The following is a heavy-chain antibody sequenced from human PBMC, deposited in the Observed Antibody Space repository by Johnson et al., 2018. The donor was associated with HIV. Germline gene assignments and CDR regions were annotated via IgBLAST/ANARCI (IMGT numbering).Heavy chain of an antibody. Sequence: VLLVESGGGLVQPGGSLRLSCAASGFTFSSYAMSWVRHAPGKGLEWVSAISGSGGSTYYADSVKGRFTISRDNSKNTLYLPMNSLRAEDTAVYYCAKGGSSNDAFDIWGQGTMVTVSS. CDR3: AKGGSSNDAFDI. J-gene: IGHJ3*02. D-gene: IGHD6-13*01. CDR2: ISGSGGST. CDR1: GFTFSSYA. V-gene: IGHV3-23*04.